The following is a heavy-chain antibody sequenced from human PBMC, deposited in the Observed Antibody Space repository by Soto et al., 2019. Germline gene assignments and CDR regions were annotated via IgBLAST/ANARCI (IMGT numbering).Heavy chain of an antibody. J-gene: IGHJ4*02. Sequence: GGSQRLSCAASGFTFNNYAMNWVRQAPGKGLEWVATISATGGSTYYADSVKGRFTISRDNSKNTLYLQMNGLRVEDTAVYYCAKDRLAGNFDYWGQGTQVTVSS. CDR1: GFTFNNYA. CDR2: ISATGGST. CDR3: AKDRLAGNFDY. V-gene: IGHV3-23*01.